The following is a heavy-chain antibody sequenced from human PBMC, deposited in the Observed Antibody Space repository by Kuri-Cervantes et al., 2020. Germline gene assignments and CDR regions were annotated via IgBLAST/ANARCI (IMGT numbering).Heavy chain of an antibody. CDR2: INAGNGNT. CDR1: GYTFSRCA. D-gene: IGHD3-9*01. J-gene: IGHJ5*01. CDR3: ARAHYDFLTGFSLNWFDS. Sequence: ASVKVSCKASGYTFSRCAIHWVRLAPGQRLEWMGWINAGNGNTIYSQKSQGRVTITRDTSASTAYMELSSLGSEDTALYYCARAHYDFLTGFSLNWFDSWGQGTLVTVSS. V-gene: IGHV1-3*01.